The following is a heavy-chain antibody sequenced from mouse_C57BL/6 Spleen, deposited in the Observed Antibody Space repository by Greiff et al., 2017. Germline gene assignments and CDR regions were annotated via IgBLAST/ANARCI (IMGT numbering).Heavy chain of an antibody. CDR2: IDPETGGT. Sequence: QVQLQQSGAELVRPGASVTLSCKASGYPFTDYEMHWVKQTPVHGLEWIGAIDPETGGTAYNQKFKGKAILTADKSSSTAYMELRSLTSEDSAVYYCTTRRQLRPSWFAYWGQGTLVTVSA. D-gene: IGHD3-2*02. V-gene: IGHV1-15*01. CDR1: GYPFTDYE. CDR3: TTRRQLRPSWFAY. J-gene: IGHJ3*01.